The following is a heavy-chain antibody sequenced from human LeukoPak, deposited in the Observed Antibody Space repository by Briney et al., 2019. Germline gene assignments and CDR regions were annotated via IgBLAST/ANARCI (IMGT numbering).Heavy chain of an antibody. CDR3: ARVGVPGGRDV. V-gene: IGHV3-7*01. CDR1: GFAFSSHW. D-gene: IGHD3-16*01. Sequence: PGGSLRLSCAASGFAFSSHWMNWVRQAPGKGLEWVANVNREGSDKNYVDSVKGRFTISRDNAKNSLYLQMNSLRVEDTAVYYCARVGVPGGRDVWGQGTTVTVS. CDR2: VNREGSDK. J-gene: IGHJ6*02.